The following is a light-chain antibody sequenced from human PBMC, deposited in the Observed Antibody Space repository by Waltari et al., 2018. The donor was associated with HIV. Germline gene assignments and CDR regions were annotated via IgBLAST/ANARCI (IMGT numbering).Light chain of an antibody. CDR3: QVWDSSNEHVV. V-gene: IGLV3-21*04. Sequence: SYVLTQPPSVSVAPGAAATISCGAWNIGGKSVHWYKQQPGQAPDLVTRFNSDRPSGISERISGSTSGHTATLTITSVEAGDEATYYCQVWDSSNEHVVFGGGTELTVL. CDR1: NIGGKS. CDR2: FNS. J-gene: IGLJ3*02.